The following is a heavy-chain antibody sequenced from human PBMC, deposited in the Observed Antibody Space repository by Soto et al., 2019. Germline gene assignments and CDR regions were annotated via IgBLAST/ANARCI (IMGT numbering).Heavy chain of an antibody. J-gene: IGHJ6*02. CDR1: GGSITNTDYY. CDR3: ARDVPYSYGTAL. V-gene: IGHV4-30-4*01. CDR2: IDYSGST. Sequence: SETLSLTCSVSGGSITNTDYYWNWIRQYPGKGLEWVGSIDYSGSTYYNPSLKSRVIISADTTKNLFSLKLKSVTAADTALDFCARDVPYSYGTALWGQGTPATVS.